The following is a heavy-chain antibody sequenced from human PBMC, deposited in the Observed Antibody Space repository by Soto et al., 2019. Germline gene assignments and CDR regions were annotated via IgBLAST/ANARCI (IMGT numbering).Heavy chain of an antibody. CDR1: GYTFTSYY. CDR3: ASVRLGGDAFDI. J-gene: IGHJ3*02. V-gene: IGHV1-46*03. Sequence: ASVKVSCKASGYTFTSYYMHWVRQAPGQGLEWMGIINPSGGSTSYAQKFQGRVTMTRDTSTSTVYMALSSLRSEDTAVYYCASVRLGGDAFDIWGQGTMVTVSS. CDR2: INPSGGST. D-gene: IGHD3-3*01.